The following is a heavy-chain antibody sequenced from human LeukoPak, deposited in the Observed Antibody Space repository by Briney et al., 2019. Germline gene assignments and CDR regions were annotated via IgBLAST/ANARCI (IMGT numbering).Heavy chain of an antibody. J-gene: IGHJ4*02. CDR2: ISGSGGST. D-gene: IGHD1-26*01. CDR1: GSTFSSYA. Sequence: GGSLRLSSAASGSTFSSYAMSWVRQAPGKGLEWVSAISGSGGSTYYADSVKGRFTISRDNSKNTLYLQMNSLRAEDTAVYYCAKAEPLLSGSYANWGQGTLVTVSS. V-gene: IGHV3-23*01. CDR3: AKAEPLLSGSYAN.